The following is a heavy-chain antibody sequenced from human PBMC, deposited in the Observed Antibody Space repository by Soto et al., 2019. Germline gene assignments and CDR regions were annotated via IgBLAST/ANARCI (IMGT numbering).Heavy chain of an antibody. V-gene: IGHV3-23*01. CDR2: ISGSGGST. CDR3: AKTAVEKYNWFDP. Sequence: EVQLLESGGGLVQPGGSLRLSCAASGFTFSSYAMSWVRQAPGKGLEWVSAISGSGGSTYYADSVKGRFTISRDNAKNTLNLQRSSLRAEDTAVYYCAKTAVEKYNWFDPWGQGTLVTVSS. CDR1: GFTFSSYA. J-gene: IGHJ5*02. D-gene: IGHD5-18*01.